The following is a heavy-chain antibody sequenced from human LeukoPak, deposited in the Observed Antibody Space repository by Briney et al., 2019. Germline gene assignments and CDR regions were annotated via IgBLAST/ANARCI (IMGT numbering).Heavy chain of an antibody. Sequence: PGGSLRLSCAASGFIFSTYSMSWVRQAPGKGLEWVSGISDSGGRTNYADSVKGRFTISRDNSKNTLYLQMNSLRAEDTAVYYCAKADSYGGNSQLFDYWGQGTLVTVSS. V-gene: IGHV3-23*01. J-gene: IGHJ4*02. CDR3: AKADSYGGNSQLFDY. CDR2: ISDSGGRT. D-gene: IGHD4-23*01. CDR1: GFIFSTYS.